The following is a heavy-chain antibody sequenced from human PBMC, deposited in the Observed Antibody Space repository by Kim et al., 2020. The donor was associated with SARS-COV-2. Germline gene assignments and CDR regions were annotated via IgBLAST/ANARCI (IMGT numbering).Heavy chain of an antibody. V-gene: IGHV3-23*03. Sequence: GGSLRLSCAASGFTFSSYAMSWVRQAPGKGLEWVSVIYSGGSSTYYADSVKGRFTISRDNSKNTLYLQMNSLRAEDTAVYYCAKDSMVRGGFGVKYYYYGMDVWGQGTTVTVSS. CDR3: AKDSMVRGGFGVKYYYYGMDV. J-gene: IGHJ6*02. CDR2: IYSGGSST. CDR1: GFTFSSYA. D-gene: IGHD3-10*01.